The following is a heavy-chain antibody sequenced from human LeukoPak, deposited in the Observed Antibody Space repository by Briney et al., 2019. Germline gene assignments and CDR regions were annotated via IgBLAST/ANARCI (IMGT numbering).Heavy chain of an antibody. Sequence: GGSLRLFCAGSGFTFSSYAMSWVGQAAGEGLEWVSAISGSGGCTYYADSVKGQFTISSANPKNPLYLQINSLRAEDTDVYYCAKDLNSFDPTSWFAPWGQGTLVTVSS. CDR2: ISGSGGCT. CDR1: GFTFSSYA. CDR3: AKDLNSFDPTSWFAP. D-gene: IGHD3-9*01. V-gene: IGHV3-23*01. J-gene: IGHJ5*02.